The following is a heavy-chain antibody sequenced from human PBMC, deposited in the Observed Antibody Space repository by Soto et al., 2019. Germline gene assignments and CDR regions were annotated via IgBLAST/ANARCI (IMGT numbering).Heavy chain of an antibody. V-gene: IGHV4-31*03. Sequence: SETLSLTCSVSGYSVSSGDFYWSWIRQHPGKGLEWLGFIDPTGGDHYNPSLKSRLNILIDTSNNQFSLRLNSVTAADTAVYYCATGQVVGPQADAAYLEYWGLGXLVTVYS. J-gene: IGHJ4*02. CDR1: GYSVSSGDFY. CDR3: ATGQVVGPQADAAYLEY. D-gene: IGHD2-15*01. CDR2: IDPTGGD.